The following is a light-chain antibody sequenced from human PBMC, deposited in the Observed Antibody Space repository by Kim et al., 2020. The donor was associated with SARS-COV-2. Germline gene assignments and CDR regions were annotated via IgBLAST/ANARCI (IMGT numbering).Light chain of an antibody. CDR3: QKYGSTWT. Sequence: LTPGERDTLSCRASQSVSSSHLAWYQQKPGQAPRLLIYGASTRATGIPDRVSGSGSGTDFTLTISRLEPEDFAVFYCQKYGSTWTFGQGTKVDIK. V-gene: IGKV3-20*01. J-gene: IGKJ1*01. CDR2: GAS. CDR1: QSVSSSH.